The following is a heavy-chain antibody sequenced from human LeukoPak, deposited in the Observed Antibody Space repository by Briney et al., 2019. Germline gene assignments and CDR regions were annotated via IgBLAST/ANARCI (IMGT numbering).Heavy chain of an antibody. V-gene: IGHV1-8*01. J-gene: IGHJ4*02. CDR1: GYTFTSYD. CDR3: ARAPLGVGAMIMDY. CDR2: MNPNSGNT. D-gene: IGHD1-26*01. Sequence: GASVKVSCKASGYTFTSYDINWVRQATGQGLEWMGWMNPNSGNTGYAQKFQGRVTMTRNTSISTAYMELSSLRSEDTAVYYCARAPLGVGAMIMDYWGQGTLVTVSS.